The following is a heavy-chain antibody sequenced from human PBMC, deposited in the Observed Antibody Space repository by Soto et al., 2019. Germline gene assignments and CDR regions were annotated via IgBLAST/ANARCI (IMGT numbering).Heavy chain of an antibody. CDR1: GVSFNNNG. CDR2: VSPPFRTS. J-gene: IGHJ6*02. D-gene: IGHD3-10*01. V-gene: IGHV1-69*01. CDR3: ARVIYYGSGSYSPYGMDV. Sequence: QVQLVQSGAEVKKPGSSVKVSCKTSGVSFNNNGIGWVRQAPGHGLEWMGGVSPPFRTSNYARKFQGRISLTAAVSTGTVNMELSSLTSEDTAQYYCARVIYYGSGSYSPYGMDVWGQGNTVTVSS.